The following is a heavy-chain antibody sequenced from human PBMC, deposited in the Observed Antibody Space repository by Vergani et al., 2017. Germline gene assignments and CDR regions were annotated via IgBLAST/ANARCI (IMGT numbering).Heavy chain of an antibody. V-gene: IGHV3-74*03. CDR1: GFSSNTYW. D-gene: IGHD2/OR15-2a*01. Sequence: EVQRVESGGGSVQSGGSLRLSCVASGFSSNTYWMHWVRKVPGKGLMLVERIDEYGNRATYGDFETGRFTISRDNATKTVFLQMNNLRSDDAGVYYCVRTEYCSGIACNTRFDSWVQGALVTVSS. CDR2: IDEYGNRA. CDR3: VRTEYCSGIACNTRFDS. J-gene: IGHJ5*01.